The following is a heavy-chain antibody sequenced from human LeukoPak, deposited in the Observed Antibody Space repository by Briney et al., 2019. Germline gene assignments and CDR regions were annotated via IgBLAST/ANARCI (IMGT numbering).Heavy chain of an antibody. CDR3: ARDLTNWNDATFDI. Sequence: GGSLRLSCAASGFTFSSYAMSWVRQAPGKGLEWVSAISGSGGSTYYADSVKGRFTISRDNSKNSLYLQMNYLRAEDTAVYYCARDLTNWNDATFDIWGQGTMVTVAS. CDR1: GFTFSSYA. CDR2: ISGSGGST. D-gene: IGHD1-1*01. V-gene: IGHV3-23*01. J-gene: IGHJ3*02.